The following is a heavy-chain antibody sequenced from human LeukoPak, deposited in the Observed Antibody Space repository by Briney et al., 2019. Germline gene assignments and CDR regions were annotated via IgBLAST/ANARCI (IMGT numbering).Heavy chain of an antibody. Sequence: SETLSLTCTVSGYSISSGYYWGWVRQPPGKGLEWIGSIYHSGSTYYNPSLKSRVTISVDTSKNQFSLKLTSVTAADTAVYYCARHPSGRMWLQQGGWFDPWGQGTLVTVSS. V-gene: IGHV4-38-2*02. CDR3: ARHPSGRMWLQQGGWFDP. CDR1: GYSISSGYY. D-gene: IGHD5-24*01. CDR2: IYHSGST. J-gene: IGHJ5*02.